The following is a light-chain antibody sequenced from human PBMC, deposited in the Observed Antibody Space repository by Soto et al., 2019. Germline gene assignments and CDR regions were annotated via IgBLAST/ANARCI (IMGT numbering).Light chain of an antibody. CDR1: QNIGSF. Sequence: DIQTTQSPSSLSASIGYRFTITCRASQNIGSFLNWYQQKPGEAPRLLVYSAFRIQSGVPSRFNASGSGTDFTLSISSLQPEDFSTYYCQQGSTTPITFGLGTKVDIK. J-gene: IGKJ1*01. CDR2: SAF. CDR3: QQGSTTPIT. V-gene: IGKV1-39*01.